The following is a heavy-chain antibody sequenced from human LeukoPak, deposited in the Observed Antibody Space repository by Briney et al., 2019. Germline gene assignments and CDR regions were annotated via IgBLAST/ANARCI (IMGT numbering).Heavy chain of an antibody. V-gene: IGHV4-34*01. CDR2: INHSGST. D-gene: IGHD3-16*02. Sequence: SETLFLTCAVYGGSFSGYYWSWIRQPPGKGLEWIGKINHSGSTNYNPSLKSRVTISVDTSKNQFSLKLSSVTAADTAVYYCARGANYDYVWVNNRPPYFDYWGQGTLVTVSS. CDR3: ARGANYDYVWVNNRPPYFDY. CDR1: GGSFSGYY. J-gene: IGHJ4*02.